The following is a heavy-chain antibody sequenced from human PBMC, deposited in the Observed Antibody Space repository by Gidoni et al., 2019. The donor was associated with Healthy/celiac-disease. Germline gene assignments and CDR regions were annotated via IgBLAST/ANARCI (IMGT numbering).Heavy chain of an antibody. V-gene: IGHV4-38-2*02. D-gene: IGHD4-17*01. Sequence: QVPLQESRPGLVKPSETLSLTCAASGYSLRSGYYWGWIRQPPGKGLEWIGSSYHSGSTYYNPSLKSRVTISVDTSKNQCSLKLSSVTAADTAVYYCARDLGYGDYHWFDPWGQGTLVTVSS. CDR3: ARDLGYGDYHWFDP. CDR2: SYHSGST. J-gene: IGHJ5*02. CDR1: GYSLRSGYY.